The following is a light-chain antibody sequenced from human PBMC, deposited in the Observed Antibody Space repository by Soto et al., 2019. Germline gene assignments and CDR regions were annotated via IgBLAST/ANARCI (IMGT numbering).Light chain of an antibody. CDR3: QQRGDWPPIT. J-gene: IGKJ5*01. CDR1: QSVSTF. Sequence: EIVLTQSPATLSLSPGERAILSCRASQSVSTFVAWFQQKPGQPPRLPIYNASNRTTGIPARFSGSGSGTDFTLTISSLEPEDFAVYYCQQRGDWPPITFGQGPRLEIK. V-gene: IGKV3-11*01. CDR2: NAS.